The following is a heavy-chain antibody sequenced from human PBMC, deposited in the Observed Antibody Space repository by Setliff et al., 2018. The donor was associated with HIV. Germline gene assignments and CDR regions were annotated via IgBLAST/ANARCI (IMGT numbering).Heavy chain of an antibody. V-gene: IGHV3-30*02. CDR3: AKGCGGAGFCYYADY. D-gene: IGHD2-21*01. CDR1: GSTSSKFA. CDR2: ISYDGTSK. J-gene: IGHJ4*02. Sequence: GGSLRLSCVESGSTSSKFAIHWVRQAPGKGLEWVALISYDGTSKHYADSVKGRFTISRDNSKNTLYLHMNNLRGDDTAVYYCAKGCGGAGFCYYADYWGQGTVVTVSS.